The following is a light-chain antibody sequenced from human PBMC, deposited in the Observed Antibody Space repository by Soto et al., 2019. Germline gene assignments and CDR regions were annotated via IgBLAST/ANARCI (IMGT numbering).Light chain of an antibody. J-gene: IGKJ4*01. V-gene: IGKV2-28*01. CDR2: LGS. CDR3: MQGLQTPQVT. Sequence: DIVMTQSPLSLPVTPGEPASISCRSSQSLLHSNGYNYLDWYLQKPGQSPQLLIYLGSNRASGVPDRFSGRGSGTDFTLKISRVEAEDVGVYYCMQGLQTPQVTFGGGTKVEIK. CDR1: QSLLHSNGYNY.